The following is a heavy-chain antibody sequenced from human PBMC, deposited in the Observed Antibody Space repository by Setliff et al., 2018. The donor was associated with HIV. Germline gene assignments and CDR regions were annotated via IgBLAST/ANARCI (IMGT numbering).Heavy chain of an antibody. CDR3: AAASSWDPLLDY. J-gene: IGHJ4*02. Sequence: PSETLSLTCAAYGGSFSGYYWSWIRQPPGKGLEWIGEINHSGSTNYNPSLKSRVTISVDTSMDQFSLKLNSVTAADTAVYYCAAASSWDPLLDYWGQGTLVTVSS. CDR2: INHSGST. V-gene: IGHV4-34*01. D-gene: IGHD6-13*01. CDR1: GGSFSGYY.